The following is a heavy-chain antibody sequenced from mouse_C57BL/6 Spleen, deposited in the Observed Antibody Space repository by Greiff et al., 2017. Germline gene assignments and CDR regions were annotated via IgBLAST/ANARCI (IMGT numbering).Heavy chain of an antibody. CDR2: IDPNSGGT. J-gene: IGHJ4*01. V-gene: IGHV1-72*01. CDR3: ARRPTVVATDYYAMDY. Sequence: VQLQQPGAELVKPGASVKLSCKASGYTFTSYWMHWVKQRPGRGLEWIGRIDPNSGGTKYNEKFKSKATLTVDKPSSTAYMQLSSLTSEDSAVYYWARRPTVVATDYYAMDYWGQGTSVTVSS. CDR1: GYTFTSYW. D-gene: IGHD1-1*01.